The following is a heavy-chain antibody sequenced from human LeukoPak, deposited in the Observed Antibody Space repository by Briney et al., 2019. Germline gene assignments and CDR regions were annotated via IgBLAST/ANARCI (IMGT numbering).Heavy chain of an antibody. Sequence: GGSLRLSCAASGFTFSSYAMHWVRQAPGKGLEWVAVISYDGSNKYYADSVKGRFTISRDNSKNTLYLQMNSLRPEDTAVYYCARPAYESGTYASPYWGQGTLVTVSS. CDR2: ISYDGSNK. CDR1: GFTFSSYA. CDR3: ARPAYESGTYASPY. D-gene: IGHD3-10*01. V-gene: IGHV3-30-3*01. J-gene: IGHJ4*02.